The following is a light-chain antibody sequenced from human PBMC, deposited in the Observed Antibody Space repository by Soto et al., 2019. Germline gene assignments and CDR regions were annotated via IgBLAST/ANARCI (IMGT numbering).Light chain of an antibody. CDR3: CSYVGATTYV. J-gene: IGLJ1*01. CDR2: EGI. CDR1: SSTVVGFNV. Sequence: QSALTQPASVSGSPGQSITISCTGTSSTVVGFNVVSWYQQHPGKAPKVIIYEGIKRPSGVSNRFSGSNSGSTASLTISGLQAEDEADYYCCSYVGATTYVFGTGTKLTVL. V-gene: IGLV2-23*01.